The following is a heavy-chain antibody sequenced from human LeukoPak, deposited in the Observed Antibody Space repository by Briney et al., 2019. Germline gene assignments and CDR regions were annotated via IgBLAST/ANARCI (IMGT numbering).Heavy chain of an antibody. CDR3: ARGGFSSSWYTY. V-gene: IGHV3-64*01. CDR2: ISSNGGST. CDR1: GFTFSSYA. D-gene: IGHD6-13*01. J-gene: IGHJ4*02. Sequence: GGSLRLSCAASGFTFSSYAMHWVRQAPGKGLEYVSAISSNGGSTYYANSVKGRFTISRDNSKNTLYLQMGSLRAEDMAVYYCARGGFSSSWYTYWGQGTLVTVSS.